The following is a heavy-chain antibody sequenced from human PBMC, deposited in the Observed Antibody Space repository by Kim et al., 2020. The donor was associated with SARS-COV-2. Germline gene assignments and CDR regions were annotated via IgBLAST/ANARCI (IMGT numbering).Heavy chain of an antibody. Sequence: SVKVSCKASGGTFSSYAISWVRQAPGQGLEWMGGIIPIFGTANYAQKFQGRVTITADESTSTAYMELSSLRSEDTAVYYCARGPLYDFKGGYYYYGMDVWGQGTTVTVSS. CDR1: GGTFSSYA. J-gene: IGHJ6*02. CDR3: ARGPLYDFKGGYYYYGMDV. CDR2: IIPIFGTA. D-gene: IGHD3-3*01. V-gene: IGHV1-69*13.